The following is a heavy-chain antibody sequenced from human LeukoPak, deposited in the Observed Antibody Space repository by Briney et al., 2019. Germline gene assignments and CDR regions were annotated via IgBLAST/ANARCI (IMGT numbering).Heavy chain of an antibody. CDR3: ARDLWYYDSSGKRFDY. Sequence: ASVKVSCKASGYTFTGYYMHWMRQAPGQGLEWMGWINPNSGGTNYAQKFQGRVTMTRDTSISTAYMELSRLRSDDTAVYYCARDLWYYDSSGKRFDYWGQGTLVTVSS. CDR2: INPNSGGT. CDR1: GYTFTGYY. V-gene: IGHV1-2*02. D-gene: IGHD3-22*01. J-gene: IGHJ4*02.